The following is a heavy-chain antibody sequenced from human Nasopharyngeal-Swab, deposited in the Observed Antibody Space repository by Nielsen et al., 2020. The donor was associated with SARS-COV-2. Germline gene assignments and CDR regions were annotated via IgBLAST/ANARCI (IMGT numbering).Heavy chain of an antibody. J-gene: IGHJ4*02. Sequence: ASVKVSCKASGYTFTSYAMNWVRQAPGQGLEWMGWINTNTGNPTYAQGFTGRFVFSLDTSVSTAYLQISSLKAEDTAVYYCARLSWFGESIYYFDYWGQGTRVTVSS. CDR3: ARLSWFGESIYYFDY. CDR2: INTNTGNP. D-gene: IGHD3-10*01. V-gene: IGHV7-4-1*02. CDR1: GYTFTSYA.